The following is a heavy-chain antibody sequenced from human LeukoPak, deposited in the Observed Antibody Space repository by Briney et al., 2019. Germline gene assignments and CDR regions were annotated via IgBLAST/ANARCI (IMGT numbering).Heavy chain of an antibody. Sequence: GASVKVSCKASGYTFTSYAMHWVRQAPGQRLEWMGWINAGNGNTKYSQKFQGRVTITRDTSASTAYMELSSLRSEDTAVYYCARGAQLERREFDYWGXGTLVTVSS. CDR1: GYTFTSYA. CDR2: INAGNGNT. D-gene: IGHD1-1*01. CDR3: ARGAQLERREFDY. J-gene: IGHJ4*02. V-gene: IGHV1-3*01.